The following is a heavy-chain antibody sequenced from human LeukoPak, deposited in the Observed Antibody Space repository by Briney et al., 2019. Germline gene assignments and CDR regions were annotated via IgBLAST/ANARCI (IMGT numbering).Heavy chain of an antibody. V-gene: IGHV4-59*01. Sequence: SETLSLTCTVSGGAIIGSYWTWIRQSPGGGLEYIGYIYNTVDVNYSPSLKSRVTISTDMSRSQFSLRLKSVTAADTAIYYCARSRNYDSTGYNPTYYFDSWGQGALVTVSS. CDR2: IYNTVDV. D-gene: IGHD3-22*01. J-gene: IGHJ4*02. CDR1: GGAIIGSY. CDR3: ARSRNYDSTGYNPTYYFDS.